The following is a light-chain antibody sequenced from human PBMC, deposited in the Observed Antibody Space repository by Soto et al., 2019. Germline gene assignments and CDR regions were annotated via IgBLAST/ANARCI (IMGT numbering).Light chain of an antibody. CDR2: DAS. CDR1: QSISSW. CDR3: QQYNSYPQWT. J-gene: IGKJ1*01. Sequence: DIQMTQSPSTLSASVGDRVTITCRASQSISSWLAWYQQKPGKAPKLLIYDASSLESGVPSRFSGSGSGTEFTLTISSLQPDDFATYYRQQYNSYPQWTFGQGTKVEIK. V-gene: IGKV1-5*01.